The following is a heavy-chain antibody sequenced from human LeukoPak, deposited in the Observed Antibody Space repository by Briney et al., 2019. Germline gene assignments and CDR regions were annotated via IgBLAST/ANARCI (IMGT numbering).Heavy chain of an antibody. CDR1: GYTFTGYY. D-gene: IGHD3-22*01. CDR3: ARVHYYYDSSDYAYYFDY. V-gene: IGHV1-2*02. J-gene: IGHJ4*02. Sequence: ASVKVSCKASGYTFTGYYMHWVRQAPGQGLEWMGWINPNSGGTNYAQKFQGRVTMTRDMSTNTVYMELSSLRSEDTAVYYCARVHYYYDSSDYAYYFDYWGQGTLVTVSS. CDR2: INPNSGGT.